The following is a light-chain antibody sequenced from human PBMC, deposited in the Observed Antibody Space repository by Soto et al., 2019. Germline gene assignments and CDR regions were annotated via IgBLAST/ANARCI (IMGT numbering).Light chain of an antibody. CDR3: KQYDNMPLT. CDR2: GAY. V-gene: IGKV3-15*01. Sequence: ERVMTQSTATLSVSPGERATLSCRDSQSVGSNLAWYQQKPGQAPRLLIFGAYSRATGVPARFSGSGSGTEFTLTINSLQSEDFAVYFCKQYDNMPLTFCPGTKGDIK. J-gene: IGKJ3*01. CDR1: QSVGSN.